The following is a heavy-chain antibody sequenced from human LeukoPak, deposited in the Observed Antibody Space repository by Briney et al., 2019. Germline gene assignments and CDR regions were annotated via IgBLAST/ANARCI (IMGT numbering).Heavy chain of an antibody. J-gene: IGHJ4*02. Sequence: PSETLSLTCTVSGDSISSGGYYWSWIRQHPGKGLELIGYIYHSGSSYYNPSLKSRVTIPVDSSKNQFSLKLSSVTAAGTAVYYCTRYRDYGSCFDYWGQGTLVTVSS. CDR2: IYHSGSS. CDR3: TRYRDYGSCFDY. V-gene: IGHV4-31*03. D-gene: IGHD4-17*01. CDR1: GDSISSGGYY.